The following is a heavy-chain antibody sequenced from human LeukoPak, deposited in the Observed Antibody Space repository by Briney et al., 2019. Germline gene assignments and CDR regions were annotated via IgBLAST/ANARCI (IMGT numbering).Heavy chain of an antibody. Sequence: GGSLRLSCAASGFTFDDYGMSWVRQAPGKGLEWVSGINWNGGSTGDADSVKGRFTITRDNAKDSLVLQINGLRAEDKAVYYCARGMAARQTKYYFYYYYMDVWGKGTTVTVSS. CDR2: INWNGGST. CDR3: ARGMAARQTKYYFYYYYMDV. V-gene: IGHV3-20*04. J-gene: IGHJ6*03. CDR1: GFTFDDYG. D-gene: IGHD6-6*01.